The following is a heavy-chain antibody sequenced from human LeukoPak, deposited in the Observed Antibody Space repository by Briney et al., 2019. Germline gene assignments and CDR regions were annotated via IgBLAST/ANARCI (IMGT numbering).Heavy chain of an antibody. CDR1: GGSFSGYL. CDR2: INHSGST. Sequence: SETLSLTCAVYGGSFSGYLWSWIRQPPGKVLEWIGDINHSGSTNYNPSLKSPVTISVDTSKNQFSLRLSSVTAADTAVYYCARVEEGYGSGRRENYYYYYMDVWGKGTTVTISS. D-gene: IGHD3-10*01. V-gene: IGHV4-34*01. J-gene: IGHJ6*03. CDR3: ARVEEGYGSGRRENYYYYYMDV.